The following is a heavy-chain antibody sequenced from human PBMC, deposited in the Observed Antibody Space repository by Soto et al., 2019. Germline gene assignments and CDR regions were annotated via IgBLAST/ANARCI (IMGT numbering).Heavy chain of an antibody. D-gene: IGHD6-19*01. CDR2: INHSGST. CDR1: GGSFSGYY. J-gene: IGHJ3*02. V-gene: IGHV4-34*01. CDR3: ARIMRPSSSGLRTLMRIDAFDI. Sequence: QVQLQQWGAGLLKPSETLSLTCAVYGGSFSGYYWSWIRQPPGKGLEWIGEINHSGSTNYNPSLKSRVTISVDTSKNQFSLKLSSVTAADTAVYYCARIMRPSSSGLRTLMRIDAFDIWGQGTMVTVSS.